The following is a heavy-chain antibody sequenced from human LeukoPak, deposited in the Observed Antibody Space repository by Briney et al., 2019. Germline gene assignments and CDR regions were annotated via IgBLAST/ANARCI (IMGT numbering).Heavy chain of an antibody. Sequence: SETLSLTCTVPGGSISSYYWSWIRQPPGKGLEWIGYIYYSGSTNYNPSLKSRVTISVDTSKNQFSLKLSSVTAAATAVYYCGRRGIEYSSPYYYYYGMDVWGQGTTVTVSS. CDR2: IYYSGST. CDR3: GRRGIEYSSPYYYYYGMDV. V-gene: IGHV4-59*08. D-gene: IGHD6-6*01. J-gene: IGHJ6*02. CDR1: GGSISSYY.